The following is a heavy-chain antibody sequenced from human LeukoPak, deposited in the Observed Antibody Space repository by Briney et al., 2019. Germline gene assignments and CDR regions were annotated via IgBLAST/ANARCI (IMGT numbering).Heavy chain of an antibody. CDR3: VRGMPDWAGFDP. J-gene: IGHJ5*02. CDR2: ITHSGRT. D-gene: IGHD3-9*01. Sequence: PSETLSLTCGINGGSFSGDCWTWIRQPPGKGLEWIGEITHSGRTKYTPSLKSRVTISLDTSKTQISLRLFSVTAADTAVYYCVRGMPDWAGFDPWGQGTLVTVSS. CDR1: GGSFSGDC. V-gene: IGHV4-34*01.